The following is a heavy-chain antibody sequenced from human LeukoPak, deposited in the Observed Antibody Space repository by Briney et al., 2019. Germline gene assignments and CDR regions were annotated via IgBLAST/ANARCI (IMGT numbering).Heavy chain of an antibody. J-gene: IGHJ4*02. V-gene: IGHV3-30*18. D-gene: IGHD1-26*01. CDR2: ISYDGSNK. CDR1: GFTFSSYG. CDR3: AKDRVGATPQYFDY. Sequence: PGGSLRLSCAASGFTFSSYGMHWVRQAPGKGLEWVAVISYDGSNKYYADSVKGRFTISRDNSKNTLYLQMNSLRAEDSAVYYCAKDRVGATPQYFDYWGQGTLVTVSS.